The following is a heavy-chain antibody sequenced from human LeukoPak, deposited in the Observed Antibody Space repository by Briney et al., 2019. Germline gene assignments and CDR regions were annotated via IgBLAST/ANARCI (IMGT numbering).Heavy chain of an antibody. J-gene: IGHJ3*02. Sequence: GGSLRLSCAASGFTFTTYTMNWVRQPPGKGLEWISYIRTSGGVVSYTDSVKGRFTISIDSAKNSLYLQMNSLRDDDTAVYYCVRDQFYAFDIWGQGTMVTVSS. CDR1: GFTFTTYT. CDR3: VRDQFYAFDI. CDR2: IRTSGGVV. V-gene: IGHV3-48*02.